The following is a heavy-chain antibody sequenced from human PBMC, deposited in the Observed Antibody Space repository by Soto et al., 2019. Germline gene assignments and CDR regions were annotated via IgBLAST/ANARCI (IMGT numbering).Heavy chain of an antibody. CDR2: IIPIFGTA. J-gene: IGHJ5*02. D-gene: IGHD3-3*01. V-gene: IGHV1-69*01. Sequence: QVQLVQSGAEVKKPGSSVKVSCKASGGTFSSYAISWVRQAPGQGLEWVGGIIPIFGTANYAQKFQGRVTITADESTSTAYMELSSLRSEDTAVYYCARADTSFGVVISSGWFDPWGQGTLVTVSS. CDR3: ARADTSFGVVISSGWFDP. CDR1: GGTFSSYA.